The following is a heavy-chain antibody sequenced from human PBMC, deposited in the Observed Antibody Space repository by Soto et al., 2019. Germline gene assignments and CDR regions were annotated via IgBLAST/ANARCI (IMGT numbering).Heavy chain of an antibody. CDR1: GGTFSSYA. CDR2: IIPIFGTA. CDR3: ARGRRSRYCSGGSCYWYHWFDP. D-gene: IGHD2-15*01. Sequence: QVQLVQSGAEVKKPGSSVKVSCKASGGTFSSYAISWVRQAPGQGLEWMGGIIPIFGTANYAQKFQGRVTITADESTSTAYMELSSLRSEDTAVYYCARGRRSRYCSGGSCYWYHWFDPWGQGTLVTVSS. J-gene: IGHJ5*02. V-gene: IGHV1-69*01.